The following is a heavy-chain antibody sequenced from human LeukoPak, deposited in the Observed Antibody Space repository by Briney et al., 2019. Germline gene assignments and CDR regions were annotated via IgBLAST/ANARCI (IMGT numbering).Heavy chain of an antibody. J-gene: IGHJ4*02. CDR3: AKGYCSGTTCYDDRGAFDY. Sequence: SETLSLTCAVYGGSFSGYYWSWIRQPPGKGLEWIGEINHSGSTNYNPSLKSRVTILVDTSKNQFSLKLNSVTATDTAVYYCAKGYCSGTTCYDDRGAFDYWGQGTLVTVSS. V-gene: IGHV4-34*01. CDR1: GGSFSGYY. CDR2: INHSGST. D-gene: IGHD2-2*01.